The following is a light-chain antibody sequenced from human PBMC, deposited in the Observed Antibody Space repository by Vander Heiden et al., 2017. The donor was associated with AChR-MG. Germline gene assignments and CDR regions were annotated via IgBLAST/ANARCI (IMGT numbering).Light chain of an antibody. CDR1: SSDVRGYNF. V-gene: IGLV2-14*03. Sequence: QPALTQPASVSGSPVQPITISCTGTSSDVRGYNFVSWYQQHPGKAPKLMIYDVSHRPSGVSNRFSGSKSGNTASLTISGLQAEDEADYYCCSYTSSSTGVFGGGTKLTVL. J-gene: IGLJ2*01. CDR2: DVS. CDR3: CSYTSSSTGV.